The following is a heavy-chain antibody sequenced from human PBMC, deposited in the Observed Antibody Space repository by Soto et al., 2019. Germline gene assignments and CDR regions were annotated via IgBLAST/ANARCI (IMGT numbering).Heavy chain of an antibody. V-gene: IGHV3-23*01. CDR1: GFTFGSYA. D-gene: IGHD2-2*01. J-gene: IGHJ5*02. Sequence: GGSLRLSCAASGFTFGSYAMTWVRQAPGKGLEWVSALNPGGGATLYAPSVRGRFIISRDNSKSTLYLQMNSLRVEDTAIYYCARLDGTVVVPAAKYNWFDPWGQGTLVTVSS. CDR3: ARLDGTVVVPAAKYNWFDP. CDR2: LNPGGGAT.